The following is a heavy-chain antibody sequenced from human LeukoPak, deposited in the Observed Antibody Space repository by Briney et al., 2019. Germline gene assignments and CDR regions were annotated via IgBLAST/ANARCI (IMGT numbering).Heavy chain of an antibody. CDR3: ARGEWNIPTSTHPLDY. J-gene: IGHJ4*02. D-gene: IGHD2-2*02. CDR1: GFTFNSYS. CDR2: ISHSSSYT. Sequence: NSGGSLRLSCVASGFTFNSYSMNWVRQAPGKGLEWVSAISHSSSYTYYADSVKGRFTISRDNAKNSLYLQMNSLRGEDTAVYYCARGEWNIPTSTHPLDYWGQGTLLTVSS. V-gene: IGHV3-21*01.